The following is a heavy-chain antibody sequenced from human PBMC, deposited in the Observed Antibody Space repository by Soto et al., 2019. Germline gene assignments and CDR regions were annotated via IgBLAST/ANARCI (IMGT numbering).Heavy chain of an antibody. CDR3: ANGRLPVSSISVFYEFEY. V-gene: IGHV3-30*18. CDR2: ISYDGRDE. CDR1: GFTFRNYG. D-gene: IGHD1-26*01. Sequence: GGSLRLSCAASGFTFRNYGMHWVRQAPGKGLEWVAAISYDGRDEYYADSVKGRFTISRDDSKNTVFLQVDSLRAEDTAVYYCANGRLPVSSISVFYEFEYWDQGSLVTVSS. J-gene: IGHJ4*02.